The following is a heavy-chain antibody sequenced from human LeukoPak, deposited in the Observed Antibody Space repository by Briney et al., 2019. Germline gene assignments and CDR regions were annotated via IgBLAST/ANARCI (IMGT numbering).Heavy chain of an antibody. D-gene: IGHD3-3*01. J-gene: IGHJ4*02. CDR1: GYTFTGYY. CDR3: ARATYDFWSGYYDY. V-gene: IGHV1-2*02. Sequence: GASVKVSCKASGYTFTGYYTHWVRQAPGQGLEWMGWINPNSGGTNYAQKFQGRVTMTRDTSISTAYMELSRLRSDDTAVYYCARATYDFWSGYYDYWGQGTLVTVSS. CDR2: INPNSGGT.